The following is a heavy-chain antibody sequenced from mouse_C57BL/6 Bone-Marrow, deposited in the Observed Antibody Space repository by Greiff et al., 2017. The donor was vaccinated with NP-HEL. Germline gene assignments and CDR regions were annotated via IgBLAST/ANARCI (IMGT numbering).Heavy chain of an antibody. J-gene: IGHJ4*01. Sequence: EVQLHQSGAELVRPGASVKLSCTVSGFNIKDDYMHWVKQRPEQGLEWIGWIDPENGDTEYASKFQGKATITADTSSNTAYLQLSSLTSEDTAVYYCTTGGSSPYAMDYWGQGTSVTVSS. V-gene: IGHV14-4*01. CDR1: GFNIKDDY. CDR2: IDPENGDT. CDR3: TTGGSSPYAMDY. D-gene: IGHD1-1*01.